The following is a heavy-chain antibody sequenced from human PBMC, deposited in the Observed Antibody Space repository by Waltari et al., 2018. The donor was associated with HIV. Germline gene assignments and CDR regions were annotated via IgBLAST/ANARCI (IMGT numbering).Heavy chain of an antibody. J-gene: IGHJ4*02. CDR1: GFSVSSYW. Sequence: EVQLVQSGGGLIKPGGSLRLSCAASGFSVSSYWMHWVRQTPGKGLVCASRINIDGSRIDHADSVGGRFTIFRDSPKNTLSLQMNSLSEEDTAVYYCSRDTFGEYDYWGQGTLVTVS. V-gene: IGHV3-74*01. CDR3: SRDTFGEYDY. D-gene: IGHD3-10*01. CDR2: INIDGSRI.